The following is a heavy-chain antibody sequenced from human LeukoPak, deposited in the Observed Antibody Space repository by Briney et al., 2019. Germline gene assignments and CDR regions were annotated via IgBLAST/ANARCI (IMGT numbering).Heavy chain of an antibody. CDR3: ARDLGGYGDYGTNFDY. V-gene: IGHV3-21*01. CDR1: GFTFSSYT. D-gene: IGHD4-17*01. CDR2: ISSSSSYI. J-gene: IGHJ4*02. Sequence: GGSLRLSRAASGFTFSSYTMNWVRQAPGKGLEWVSAISSSSSYIYYAGSVKGRFTISRHNAKRSLYLQMNSLRAEDTAVYYCARDLGGYGDYGTNFDYWGQGTLVTVSS.